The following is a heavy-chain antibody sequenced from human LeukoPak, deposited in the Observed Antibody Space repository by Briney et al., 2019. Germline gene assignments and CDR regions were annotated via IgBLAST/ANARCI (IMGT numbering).Heavy chain of an antibody. CDR1: GGSISSGSYY. Sequence: PSETLSLTCSVSGGSISSGSYYWSWIRQPAGKGLEWIGRIYTSGSTNYNPSLKSRVTMSVDTSKNQFSLKLSSVTAADTAVYYCARDLIYYDISTGYFGWESGWFDPWGQGTLVTVSS. CDR2: IYTSGST. V-gene: IGHV4-61*02. D-gene: IGHD3-9*01. J-gene: IGHJ5*02. CDR3: ARDLIYYDISTGYFGWESGWFDP.